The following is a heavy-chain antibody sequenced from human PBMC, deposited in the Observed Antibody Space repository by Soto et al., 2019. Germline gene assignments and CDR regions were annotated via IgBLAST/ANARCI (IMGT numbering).Heavy chain of an antibody. D-gene: IGHD2-2*01. V-gene: IGHV1-3*01. CDR3: ARGGDIVVVPAAMTNFDY. CDR1: GYTFTSYA. CDR2: INAGNGNT. Sequence: QVQLVQSGAEVKKPGASVKVSCKASGYTFTSYAMHWVRQAPGQRLEWMGWINAGNGNTKYSQKFQGRVTITRDTSAGTAYMELSSLRSEDTAGYYCARGGDIVVVPAAMTNFDYWGQGTLVTVSS. J-gene: IGHJ4*02.